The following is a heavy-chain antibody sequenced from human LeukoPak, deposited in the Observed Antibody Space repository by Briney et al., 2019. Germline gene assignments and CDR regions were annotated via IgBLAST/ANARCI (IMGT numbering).Heavy chain of an antibody. V-gene: IGHV3-21*04. CDR2: ISSSSSYI. Sequence: GGSLRLSCAASGFTFSSYSMNWVRQAPGKGLEWVSSISSSSSYIYYADSVKGRFTISRDNSKNTLYLQMNSLRAEDTAVYYCARAVATILSSFDYWGQGTLVTVSS. CDR3: ARAVATILSSFDY. D-gene: IGHD5-12*01. CDR1: GFTFSSYS. J-gene: IGHJ4*02.